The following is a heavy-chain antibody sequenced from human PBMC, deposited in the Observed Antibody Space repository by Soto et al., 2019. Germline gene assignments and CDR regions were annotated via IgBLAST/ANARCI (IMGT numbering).Heavy chain of an antibody. D-gene: IGHD3-10*01. Sequence: PSETLSLTCAVSGGSIRSYYWTWIRQPPGKGLEWIGYIYYSGNTRYNPSLNSRVTISADTSKNQLSLKVGSVTVADTALYYCARLDYISGRPFMDVWGPGTRVTV. J-gene: IGHJ6*02. V-gene: IGHV4-59*01. CDR3: ARLDYISGRPFMDV. CDR2: IYYSGNT. CDR1: GGSIRSYY.